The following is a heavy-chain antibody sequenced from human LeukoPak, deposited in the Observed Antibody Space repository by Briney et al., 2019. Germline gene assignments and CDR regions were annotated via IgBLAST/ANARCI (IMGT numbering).Heavy chain of an antibody. CDR3: ARLLSLGSFVDY. D-gene: IGHD2-15*01. Sequence: PGGSLRLSCAASGFTFSSYAMSWVRQPPGKGLEWIGSIYYSGSTYYNPSLKSRVTISVDTSKNQFSLKLRSVTAADTAVYYCARLLSLGSFVDYWGQGTLVTVSS. J-gene: IGHJ4*02. CDR1: GFTFSSYA. V-gene: IGHV4-39*01. CDR2: IYYSGST.